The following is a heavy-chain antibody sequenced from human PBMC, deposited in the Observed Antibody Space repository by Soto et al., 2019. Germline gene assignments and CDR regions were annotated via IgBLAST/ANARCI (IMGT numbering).Heavy chain of an antibody. CDR3: ARDLYYSSGRYFDHGAFDI. Sequence: QVQLVQSGADVKKPGASVKVSCKASGYNFTSYGISWVRQAPGQGLEWMGWISPHNDRTKYARRFQDRVTMTTETPTSTVYMELGSLRSDDTAVYYCARDLYYSSGRYFDHGAFDIWGQGTVVTVSS. D-gene: IGHD6-19*01. J-gene: IGHJ3*02. CDR2: ISPHNDRT. V-gene: IGHV1-18*01. CDR1: GYNFTSYG.